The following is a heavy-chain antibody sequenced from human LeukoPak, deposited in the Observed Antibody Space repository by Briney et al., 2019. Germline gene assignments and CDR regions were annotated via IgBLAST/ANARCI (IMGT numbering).Heavy chain of an antibody. CDR3: ASPRSGYRYTFDY. CDR2: ISTSGST. D-gene: IGHD3-22*01. J-gene: IGHJ4*02. Sequence: PSETLSLTCAVSAASISNYYWSWIRQAPGKGLEWIGYISTSGSTNYNPSLKSRVSISLDTSKNRFSPNLNFVTAADTAVYYCASPRSGYRYTFDYWGQGALVTVSS. CDR1: AASISNYY. V-gene: IGHV4-4*09.